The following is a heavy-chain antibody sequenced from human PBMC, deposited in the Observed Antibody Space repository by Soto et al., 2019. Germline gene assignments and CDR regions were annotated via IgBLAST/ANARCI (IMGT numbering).Heavy chain of an antibody. V-gene: IGHV3-48*02. J-gene: IGHJ4*02. CDR2: MTSDMKTI. Sequence: EVQLVESGGGLIQPGGSLRLSCAASGFTFRVYSMNWIRQAPGKGLEWISYMTSDMKTIHYADSVKGRFTISRDNDKNSVYLQVTSLRDEHTTVYYCAGSVEGHFEHWGQGSLVTVSS. CDR1: GFTFRVYS. D-gene: IGHD6-19*01. CDR3: AGSVEGHFEH.